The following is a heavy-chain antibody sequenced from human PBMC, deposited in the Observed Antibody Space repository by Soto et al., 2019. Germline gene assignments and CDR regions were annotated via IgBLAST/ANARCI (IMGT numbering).Heavy chain of an antibody. CDR2: ISYDGSNK. V-gene: IGHV3-30-3*01. J-gene: IGHJ4*02. D-gene: IGHD5-18*01. Sequence: ESGGGVVQPGRSLRLSCAASGFTFSSYAMHWVRQAPGKGLEWVAVISYDGSNKYYADSVKGRFTISRDNSKNTLYLKMNSLRADDTAVYYCARDLRHSDGDLEVDDYWGQGTLVTVSS. CDR1: GFTFSSYA. CDR3: ARDLRHSDGDLEVDDY.